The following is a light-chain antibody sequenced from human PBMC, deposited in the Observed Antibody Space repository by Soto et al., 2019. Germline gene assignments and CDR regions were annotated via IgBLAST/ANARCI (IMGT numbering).Light chain of an antibody. CDR3: QQYGSSPLT. CDR2: GAS. CDR1: QSVSNY. V-gene: IGKV3-20*01. Sequence: EIVLTQSPGTLSLSPGERATLSCRASQSVSNYLVWYQQKPGHAPRLLISGASSRATGIPDRFSGSGSGTEFTLTISRLEPEDFAVYYCQQYGSSPLTFGGGTKVEIK. J-gene: IGKJ4*01.